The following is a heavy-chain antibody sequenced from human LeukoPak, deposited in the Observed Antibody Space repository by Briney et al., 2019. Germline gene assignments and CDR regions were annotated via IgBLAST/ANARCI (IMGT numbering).Heavy chain of an antibody. CDR2: IYYSGST. Sequence: SETLSLTCTVSGGSISSHYWSWIRQPPGKGLEWIGYIYYSGSTNYNPSLKSRVTISVDTSKNQFSLKLSSVTAADTAVYYCAREYSSSSGAFDIWGQGTMVTVSS. J-gene: IGHJ3*02. D-gene: IGHD6-6*01. CDR3: AREYSSSSGAFDI. V-gene: IGHV4-59*11. CDR1: GGSISSHY.